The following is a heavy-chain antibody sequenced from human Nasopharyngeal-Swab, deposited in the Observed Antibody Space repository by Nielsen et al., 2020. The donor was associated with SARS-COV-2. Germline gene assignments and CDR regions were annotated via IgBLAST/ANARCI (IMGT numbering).Heavy chain of an antibody. CDR3: ARGIAAAGTLDY. J-gene: IGHJ4*02. V-gene: IGHV1-69*05. CDR1: GGTFSSYA. Sequence: SVKVSCKASGGTFSSYAISWVRQAPGQGLEWMGGIIPIFGTANYAQKFQGRVTITRDTSASTAYMELSSLRYEDTAVYYCARGIAAAGTLDYWGQGTLVTVSS. D-gene: IGHD6-13*01. CDR2: IIPIFGTA.